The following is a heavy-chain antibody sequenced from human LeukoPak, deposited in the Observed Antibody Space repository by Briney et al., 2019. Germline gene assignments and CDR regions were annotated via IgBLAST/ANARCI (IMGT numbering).Heavy chain of an antibody. CDR3: TKKSPYGGRDS. J-gene: IGHJ4*02. CDR2: ISGNGENT. Sequence: GGSLRLSCAASGFTFSSYSMSWIRQAPGKGLEWVSAISGNGENTYYADSMKGRFTISRDNSKNILYLQMSSLRAEDTAIYYCTKKSPYGGRDSWGQGTLVTVSS. V-gene: IGHV3-23*01. CDR1: GFTFSSYS. D-gene: IGHD4/OR15-4a*01.